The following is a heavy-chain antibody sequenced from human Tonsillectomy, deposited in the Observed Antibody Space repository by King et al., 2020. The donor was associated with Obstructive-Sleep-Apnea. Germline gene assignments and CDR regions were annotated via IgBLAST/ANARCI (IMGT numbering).Heavy chain of an antibody. V-gene: IGHV3-7*01. CDR1: GFTFSSYW. CDR3: VRNKALTVAGLFDF. D-gene: IGHD6-13*01. J-gene: IGHJ4*02. Sequence: VQLVESGGGLVQPGGSLRRSCAGSGFTFSSYWMNWVRQAPGKGLEWVATIQQDGIEKYYVDSVKGRFTICRDNAQNSLYLQMNSLRAEDTAIYYCVRNKALTVAGLFDFWGQGTLVTVSS. CDR2: IQQDGIEK.